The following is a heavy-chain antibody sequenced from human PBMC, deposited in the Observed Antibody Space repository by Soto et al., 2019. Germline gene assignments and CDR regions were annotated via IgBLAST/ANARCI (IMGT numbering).Heavy chain of an antibody. CDR1: GFTFSTYP. CDR2: ISGSGIST. V-gene: IGHV3-23*01. J-gene: IGHJ6*02. D-gene: IGHD4-4*01. Sequence: EAQLSESGGGLVQPGGSLRLSCAASGFTFSTYPMSWVRLAPGKGLEWVSGISGSGISTYYADSVKGRFTISRDNSKNTVFLQMNSLRAEDTAVYYCAKPPVITASYYYYDMDVWGQGTTVTVSS. CDR3: AKPPVITASYYYYDMDV.